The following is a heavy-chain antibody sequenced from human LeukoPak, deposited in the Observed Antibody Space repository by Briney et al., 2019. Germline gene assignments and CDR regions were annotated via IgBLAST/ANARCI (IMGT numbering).Heavy chain of an antibody. D-gene: IGHD2-2*01. CDR3: AKDKFGDCTSNSCYGLVFDY. Sequence: GGSLRLSCAASGFTFSSYAMSWVRQAPGKGLEWVSGVSGSGGSTYYADSVKGRFTISRDNSKNTLYLQLNSLRAEDTAVYYCAKDKFGDCTSNSCYGLVFDYWGQGTLVTVSS. CDR2: VSGSGGST. J-gene: IGHJ4*02. V-gene: IGHV3-23*01. CDR1: GFTFSSYA.